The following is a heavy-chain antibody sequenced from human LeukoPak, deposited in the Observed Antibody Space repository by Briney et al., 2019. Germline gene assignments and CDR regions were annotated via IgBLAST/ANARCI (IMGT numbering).Heavy chain of an antibody. Sequence: GGFLRLSCAASGFTVSSNYMSWVRQAPGKGLEWVSIIYSGGSTYYTDSVRGRFIISRDISKNTLYLQMNSLRAEDTAVYYCARVGDCGRASCYAIDYWGQGTLVTVSS. CDR1: GFTVSSNY. V-gene: IGHV3-66*01. CDR3: ARVGDCGRASCYAIDY. CDR2: IYSGGST. J-gene: IGHJ4*02. D-gene: IGHD2-2*01.